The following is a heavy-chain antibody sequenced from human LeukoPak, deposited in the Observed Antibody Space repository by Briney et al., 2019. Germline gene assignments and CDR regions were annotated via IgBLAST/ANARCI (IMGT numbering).Heavy chain of an antibody. CDR3: ARDMVSGGSYSTRFDY. J-gene: IGHJ4*02. V-gene: IGHV1-2*06. CDR1: AYTFTGYQ. Sequence: ASVKVSCKASAYTFTGYQIHWVRQAPGQGLEWMGRINPNSGGTNYAQKFQGRVTMTRDTSISTAYMELSGLTSDDTAVYYCARDMVSGGSYSTRFDYWGQGTLVTVSS. CDR2: INPNSGGT. D-gene: IGHD1-26*01.